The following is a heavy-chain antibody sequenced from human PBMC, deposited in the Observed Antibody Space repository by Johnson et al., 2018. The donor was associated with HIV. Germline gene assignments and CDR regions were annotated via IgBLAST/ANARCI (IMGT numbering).Heavy chain of an antibody. J-gene: IGHJ3*02. CDR2: IRYDGSNK. CDR1: GFTFSSYG. V-gene: IGHV3-30*02. Sequence: QVQLVESGGGVVQPGGSLRLSCAASGFTFSSYGMHWVRQAPGKGLEWVAFIRYDGSNKYYADSVKGRFTISRDNSKNTLFLQMNSLRADDTAVYYCANDGAFDILGQGTLVTVSS. CDR3: ANDGAFDI.